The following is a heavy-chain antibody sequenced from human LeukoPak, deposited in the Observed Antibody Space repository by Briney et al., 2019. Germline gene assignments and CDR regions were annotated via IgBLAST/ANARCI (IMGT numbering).Heavy chain of an antibody. V-gene: IGHV3-7*01. D-gene: IGHD2-21*01. CDR2: IKHDGSET. CDR1: GFTFSSYS. CDR3: ARAYY. Sequence: GGSLRLSCAASGFTFSSYSMNWVRQGPGKGLEVVANIKHDGSETYYVDSVKGRFTVSRDNAKNSLYLHMDNLRVEDTGVYYCARAYYWGQGTLVTVSS. J-gene: IGHJ4*02.